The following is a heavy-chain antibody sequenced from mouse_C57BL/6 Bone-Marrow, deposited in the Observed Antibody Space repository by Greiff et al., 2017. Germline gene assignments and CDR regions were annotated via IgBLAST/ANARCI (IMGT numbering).Heavy chain of an antibody. D-gene: IGHD1-1*01. V-gene: IGHV14-4*01. J-gene: IGHJ4*01. CDR2: IDPENGDT. CDR1: GFNITDDY. Sequence: EVQLQQSGAELVRPGASVKLSCTASGFNITDDYMHWVKQRPVQGLEWIGWIDPENGDTEYASKFQGKATLTAATSSNTAYLQLSSLTSEDTSVYYGNTVSTTVGATGKAMDDWGQGTTVTVAS. CDR3: NTVSTTVGATGKAMDD.